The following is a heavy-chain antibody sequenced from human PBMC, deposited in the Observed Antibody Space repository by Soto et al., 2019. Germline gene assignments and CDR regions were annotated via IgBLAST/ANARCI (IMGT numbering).Heavy chain of an antibody. J-gene: IGHJ3*02. D-gene: IGHD2-15*01. CDR3: ATLSRYCSGDSCYSDAFDI. V-gene: IGHV4-59*08. CDR2: VYHSGSA. Sequence: SETLSLTCTVSDGSISSYYWSWIRQPPGKGLEWIGYVYHSGSASYNPSLRSRVTISVGTSKNQFSLKLSSVTAADTAVYYCATLSRYCSGDSCYSDAFDIWGQGTMVTVSS. CDR1: DGSISSYY.